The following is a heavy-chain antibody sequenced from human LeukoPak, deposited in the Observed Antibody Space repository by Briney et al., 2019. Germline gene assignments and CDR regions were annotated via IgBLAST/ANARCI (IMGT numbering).Heavy chain of an antibody. D-gene: IGHD2-2*01. V-gene: IGHV4-59*01. Sequence: SETLSLTCTVSGGSISDYYLSWLRQPPGKGLEWIGYIYYSGSTNYNPSLKSRVTISIDTSKNQFSLKLSSVTAADTAVYYCATSRSRSTSPLGGYWGQGTLVTVSS. J-gene: IGHJ4*02. CDR3: ATSRSRSTSPLGGY. CDR1: GGSISDYY. CDR2: IYYSGST.